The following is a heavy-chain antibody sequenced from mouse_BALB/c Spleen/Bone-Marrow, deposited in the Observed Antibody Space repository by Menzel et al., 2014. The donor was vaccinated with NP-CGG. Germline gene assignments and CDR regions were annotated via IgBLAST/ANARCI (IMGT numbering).Heavy chain of an antibody. CDR3: ARFGVDY. D-gene: IGHD3-1*01. J-gene: IGHJ2*01. V-gene: IGHV14-3*02. Sequence: VQLQQSGAELVKPGASVKLSCTASGFNIKDTYVHWVKRRPEQGLEWIGRIDPANGNTKYDPKFQGKATITADTSSNTAYLQLSSLTSEDTAVYYCARFGVDYWGQGTTLTVSS. CDR1: GFNIKDTY. CDR2: IDPANGNT.